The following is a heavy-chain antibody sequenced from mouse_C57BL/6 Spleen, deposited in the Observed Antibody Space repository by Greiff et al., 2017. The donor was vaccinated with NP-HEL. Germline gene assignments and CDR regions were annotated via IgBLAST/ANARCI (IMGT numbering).Heavy chain of an antibody. D-gene: IGHD2-4*01. V-gene: IGHV1-59*01. Sequence: QVQLQQPGAELVRPGTSVKLSCKASGYTFTSYWMHWVKQRPGQGLEWIGVIDPSDSYTNYNQKFKGKATLTVDTSSSTAYMQLSSLTSEDSAVYYCAIYYDYDDYAMDYWGQGTSVTVSS. J-gene: IGHJ4*01. CDR2: IDPSDSYT. CDR1: GYTFTSYW. CDR3: AIYYDYDDYAMDY.